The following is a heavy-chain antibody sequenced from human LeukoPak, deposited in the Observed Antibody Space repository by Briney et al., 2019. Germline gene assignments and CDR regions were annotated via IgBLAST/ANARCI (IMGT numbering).Heavy chain of an antibody. V-gene: IGHV4-59*01. CDR3: ARGGTTVTPGLLWFDP. Sequence: SETLSLTCTVSGGSISSYYWSWIRQTPGKGLEWIGDIYYSGSTNYNPSLKSRVTISVDTSKNQFSLKLSSVTAADTAVYYCARGGTTVTPGLLWFDPWGQGTLVTVSS. CDR2: IYYSGST. D-gene: IGHD4-17*01. CDR1: GGSISSYY. J-gene: IGHJ5*02.